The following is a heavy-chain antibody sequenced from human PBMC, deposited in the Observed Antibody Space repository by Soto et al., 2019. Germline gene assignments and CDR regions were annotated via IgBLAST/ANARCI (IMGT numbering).Heavy chain of an antibody. D-gene: IGHD6-13*01. CDR3: AKDPGYSSTSSAGRLGMDV. V-gene: IGHV4-34*01. Sequence: SETLSLTCAVYSGSFSGYYWSWIRQPPGKGLEWIGETNHSGSTNYNPSLKSRVTISRDNSKNTLYLQMNSLRAEDTAVYYCAKDPGYSSTSSAGRLGMDVWGQGTTVTVS. J-gene: IGHJ6*02. CDR1: SGSFSGYY. CDR2: TNHSGST.